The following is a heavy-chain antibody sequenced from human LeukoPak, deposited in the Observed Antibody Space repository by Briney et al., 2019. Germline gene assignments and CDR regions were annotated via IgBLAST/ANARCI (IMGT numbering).Heavy chain of an antibody. CDR1: AFTFSDNY. J-gene: IGHJ6*03. CDR3: ARDPYSGSYGNYYYYFMDV. D-gene: IGHD1-26*01. Sequence: GGSLRLSCAVSAFTFSDNYMTWIRQAPGKGLESVSYISPSGTDISYADSVKGRFTISRDNAKNSLYLQMNSLRAEDTAVYYCARDPYSGSYGNYYYYFMDVWGKGTTVTISS. V-gene: IGHV3-11*04. CDR2: ISPSGTDI.